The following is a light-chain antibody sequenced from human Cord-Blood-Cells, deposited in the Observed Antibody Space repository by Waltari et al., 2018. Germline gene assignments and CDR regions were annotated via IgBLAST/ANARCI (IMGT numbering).Light chain of an antibody. CDR1: SSDVGSYNR. CDR2: EVS. CDR3: SSYTSSSTLV. V-gene: IGLV2-18*02. Sequence: QSALTQPPSVSGSPGQSVTISCTGTSSDVGSYNRVSWYQHPPGTAPNLMIYEVSNRPSGVPDRFSGSKSGNTASLTISGLQAEDEADYYCSSYTSSSTLVFGGGTKLTVL. J-gene: IGLJ2*01.